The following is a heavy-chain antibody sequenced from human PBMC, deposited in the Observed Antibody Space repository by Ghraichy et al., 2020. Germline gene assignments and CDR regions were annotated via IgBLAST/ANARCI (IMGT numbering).Heavy chain of an antibody. V-gene: IGHV3-9*01. Sequence: SLNISCAASGFTFDDYAMHWVRQAPGKGLEWVSGISWNSGSIGYADSVKGRFTISRDNAKNSLYLQMNSLRAEDTALYYCAKDIGNQYYDILTGFDYWGQGTLVTVSS. J-gene: IGHJ4*02. CDR3: AKDIGNQYYDILTGFDY. CDR1: GFTFDDYA. CDR2: ISWNSGSI. D-gene: IGHD3-9*01.